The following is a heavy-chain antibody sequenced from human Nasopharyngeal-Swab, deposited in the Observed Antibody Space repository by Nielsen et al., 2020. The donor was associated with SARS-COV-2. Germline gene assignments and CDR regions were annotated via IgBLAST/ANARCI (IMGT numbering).Heavy chain of an antibody. CDR3: ARDWKQQHDAFDI. Sequence: ASVKVSCKASGYTFTGYYMQWVRQAPGQGLEWMGRINPKRGGTNYAQKFQGRVTMTRVTSISTAYMELSRLRSDDTAVYYCARDWKQQHDAFDIWGQGTMVTVSS. CDR2: INPKRGGT. V-gene: IGHV1-2*06. J-gene: IGHJ3*02. D-gene: IGHD6-13*01. CDR1: GYTFTGYY.